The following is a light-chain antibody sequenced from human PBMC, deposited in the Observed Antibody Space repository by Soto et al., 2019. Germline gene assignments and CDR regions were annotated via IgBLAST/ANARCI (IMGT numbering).Light chain of an antibody. CDR3: PHSTKWPRT. CDR1: QSISSD. J-gene: IGKJ2*01. V-gene: IGKV3-15*01. CDR2: GAS. Sequence: IVMTQSPATLSVSPGDRATLSCRAGQSISSDVAWYQQKPGQAPRLLIYGASTTATGIPARFSGSGSGTEFTLTISSLPSEDFAVSNCPHSTKWPRTFGQGTKVDIK.